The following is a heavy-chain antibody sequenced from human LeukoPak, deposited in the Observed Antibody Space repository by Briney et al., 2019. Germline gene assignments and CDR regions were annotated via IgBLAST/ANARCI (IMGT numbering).Heavy chain of an antibody. V-gene: IGHV4-59*01. CDR2: IYYSGST. D-gene: IGHD3-10*01. CDR1: GGSISSYY. Sequence: SETLSLTCTVSGGSISSYYWSWIRQPPGKGLEWIGYIYYSGSTNYNPSLKSRVTISVDTSKNQFSLKLSSVTAADAAVYYCARGRGFGEFGGQGTLVTASS. CDR3: ARGRGFGEF. J-gene: IGHJ4*02.